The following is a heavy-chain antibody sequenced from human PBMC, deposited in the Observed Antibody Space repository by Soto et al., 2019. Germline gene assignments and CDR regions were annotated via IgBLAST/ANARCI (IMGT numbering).Heavy chain of an antibody. CDR3: TPDIGYCSGGSCYRNAWPDY. D-gene: IGHD2-15*01. J-gene: IGHJ4*02. CDR1: GFTFSNAW. V-gene: IGHV3-15*01. Sequence: GGSLRLSCAASGFTFSNAWMSWVRQAPGKGLEWVGRIKSKTDGGTTDYAAPVKGRFTIARDESKNRLYLQMNSLKTEDTAVYYCTPDIGYCSGGSCYRNAWPDYWGQGTLVTVSS. CDR2: IKSKTDGGTT.